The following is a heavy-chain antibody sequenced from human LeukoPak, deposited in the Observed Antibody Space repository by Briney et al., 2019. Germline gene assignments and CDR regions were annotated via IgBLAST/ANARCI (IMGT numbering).Heavy chain of an antibody. CDR1: GFTFKNYW. Sequence: GESLPLSCAASGFTFKNYWLHWVRQAPPKGLLWVSRINSDGSSTNYADSVKGRFTISRDNAKNTLYLQMNSLRAEDTAVYYCARDSGWGTGFDDWGQGALVTVSS. V-gene: IGHV3-74*01. D-gene: IGHD6-19*01. CDR2: INSDGSST. J-gene: IGHJ4*02. CDR3: ARDSGWGTGFDD.